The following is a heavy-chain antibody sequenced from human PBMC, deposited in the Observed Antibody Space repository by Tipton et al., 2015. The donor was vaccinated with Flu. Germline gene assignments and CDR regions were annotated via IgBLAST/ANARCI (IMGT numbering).Heavy chain of an antibody. V-gene: IGHV3-7*03. J-gene: IGHJ4*02. D-gene: IGHD1/OR15-1a*01. CDR3: ARGGWASDSNNLLDY. Sequence: GSLRLSCAASGFIFSGHWMTWVRQVPGKGLQWVAAIKEDGSEKYYVDSVRGRFTISRDNGENSLYLQMNTLRAEDTAFYYCARGGWASDSNNLLDYWGQGTLVTVSS. CDR1: GFIFSGHW. CDR2: IKEDGSEK.